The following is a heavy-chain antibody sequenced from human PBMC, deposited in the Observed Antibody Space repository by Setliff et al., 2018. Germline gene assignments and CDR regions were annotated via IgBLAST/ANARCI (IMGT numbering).Heavy chain of an antibody. CDR3: ARGGTFRYFDY. V-gene: IGHV4-59*01. CDR2: VYYSGAA. J-gene: IGHJ4*02. Sequence: SETLSLTCTVSGGSFSTYYWSWIRQAPGKRLEWIGHVYYSGAANYNPSLKSRVTVSVDTSKNQFSLRLISVTAADTAVYYCARGGTFRYFDYWGQGTPVTVSS. D-gene: IGHD5-12*01. CDR1: GGSFSTYY.